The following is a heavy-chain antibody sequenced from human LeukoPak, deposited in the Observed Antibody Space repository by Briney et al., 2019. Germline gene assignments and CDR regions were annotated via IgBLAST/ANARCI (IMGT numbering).Heavy chain of an antibody. Sequence: PGGSLRLSCAASGFTFTDYAMAWVRQAPGKRLEWVSATEGDGSGAHYADAVKGRFTISRDNSKGTLYLQMNSLKAEDTAVYYCAKDAFSYNGVYDAFDIWGQGTMVTVSS. CDR2: TEGDGSGA. D-gene: IGHD3-3*01. CDR3: AKDAFSYNGVYDAFDI. V-gene: IGHV3-23*01. J-gene: IGHJ3*02. CDR1: GFTFTDYA.